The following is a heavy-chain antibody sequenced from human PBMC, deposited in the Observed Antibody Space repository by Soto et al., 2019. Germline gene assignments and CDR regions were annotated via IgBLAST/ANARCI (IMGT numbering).Heavy chain of an antibody. CDR2: ISSSSSTI. J-gene: IGHJ5*02. D-gene: IGHD2-2*01. CDR1: GFTFSSYS. Sequence: PGGSLRLSCAASGFTFSSYSMNWVRQAPGKGLEWVSYISSSSSTIYYADSVKGRFTISRDNAKNSLYLQMNSLRAEDTAVYYCARAPGLGYCSSTSGFYWFDPWGQGTAVTVSS. CDR3: ARAPGLGYCSSTSGFYWFDP. V-gene: IGHV3-48*01.